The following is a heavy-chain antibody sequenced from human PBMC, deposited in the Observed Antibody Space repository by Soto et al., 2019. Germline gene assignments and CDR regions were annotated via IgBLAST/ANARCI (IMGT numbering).Heavy chain of an antibody. J-gene: IGHJ4*02. D-gene: IGHD5-18*01. V-gene: IGHV3-48*02. CDR3: ARDSTRGYIYGQQPYYFDY. CDR2: ISSSSSTI. CDR1: GFTFSSYS. Sequence: EVQLVESGGGLVQPGGSLRISCAASGFTFSSYSMNWVRQAPGKGLEWVSYISSSSSTIYYADSVKGRFTISRDNAKNSLYLQMNSLRDEDTAVYYCARDSTRGYIYGQQPYYFDYWGQGTLVTVSS.